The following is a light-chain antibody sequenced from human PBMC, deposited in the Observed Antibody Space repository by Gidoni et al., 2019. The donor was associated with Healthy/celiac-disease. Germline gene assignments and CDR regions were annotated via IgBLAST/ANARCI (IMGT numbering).Light chain of an antibody. V-gene: IGLV3-1*01. Sequence: SYELTPPPSVPVSPGQTASITCSGDKLGDKYACWYQQKPGQSPVLVIYQDSKRPSGSPERFSGSNSGNTATLTISGTQAMDEADYYCQAWDSSTATFGGGTKLTVL. CDR2: QDS. CDR3: QAWDSSTAT. CDR1: KLGDKY. J-gene: IGLJ3*02.